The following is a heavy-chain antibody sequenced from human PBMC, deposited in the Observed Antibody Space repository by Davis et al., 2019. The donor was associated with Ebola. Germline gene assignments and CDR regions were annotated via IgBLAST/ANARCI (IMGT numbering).Heavy chain of an antibody. CDR2: IWYDGSRK. D-gene: IGHD1-26*01. CDR1: GFTFGAYA. V-gene: IGHV3-30*04. Sequence: PGGSLRLPCTAPGFTFGAYAMSWFRQAPDKGLEWVAVIWYDGSRKYYGDSVKGRFTISRDDSKTTLFLQMNSLKTDGPAVYYCGLYSGSSNWFDPWGQGTLVTVSS. J-gene: IGHJ5*02. CDR3: GLYSGSSNWFDP.